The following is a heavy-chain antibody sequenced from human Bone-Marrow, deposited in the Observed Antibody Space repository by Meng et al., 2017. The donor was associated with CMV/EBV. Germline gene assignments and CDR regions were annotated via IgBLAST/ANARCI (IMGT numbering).Heavy chain of an antibody. CDR1: GGSMSSYY. CDR3: TRGFPGGGHDAFSDY. J-gene: IGHJ4*02. Sequence: SETLSLTCRVSGGSMSSYYWTWIRHSPGEGLEWIGWIHYSGTTSFNPSLKSRVAISIDTSKNQFFLNLKSVTAADTAVYYCTRGFPGGGHDAFSDYWGQGMLVTVSS. CDR2: IHYSGTT. D-gene: IGHD3-16*01. V-gene: IGHV4-59*01.